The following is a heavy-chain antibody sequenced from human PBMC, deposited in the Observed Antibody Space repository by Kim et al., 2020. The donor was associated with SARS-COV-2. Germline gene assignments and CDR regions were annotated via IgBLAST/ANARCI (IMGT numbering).Heavy chain of an antibody. CDR1: GVSLSSSSHF. V-gene: IGHV4-39*01. D-gene: IGHD6-6*01. Sequence: SETLSLTCTVSGVSLSSSSHFWGWIRQPPGKGLEWIGSIYYSGSTYYNPSLKSRVTISVDTSKNQFSLKLSYVTAADTAVYYCARRSSSTFLLHSAPFFDYWGQGTLVTVSS. CDR3: ARRSSSTFLLHSAPFFDY. J-gene: IGHJ4*02. CDR2: IYYSGST.